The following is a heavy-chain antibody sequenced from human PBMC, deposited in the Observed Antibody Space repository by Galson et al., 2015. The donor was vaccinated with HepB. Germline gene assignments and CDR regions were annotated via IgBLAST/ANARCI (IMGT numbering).Heavy chain of an antibody. D-gene: IGHD3-10*01. V-gene: IGHV1-18*04. CDR3: ATFNMMLRGVLSDF. Sequence: SVKVSCKASGYPFNAYYVSWVRQAPGQGLEWMGCIGAYSANTHYAQKFQGRVTMTLDTSTSTASMELRSLRSDDTAVYYCATFNMMLRGVLSDFWGPGTLVTVSS. J-gene: IGHJ4*02. CDR1: GYPFNAYY. CDR2: IGAYSANT.